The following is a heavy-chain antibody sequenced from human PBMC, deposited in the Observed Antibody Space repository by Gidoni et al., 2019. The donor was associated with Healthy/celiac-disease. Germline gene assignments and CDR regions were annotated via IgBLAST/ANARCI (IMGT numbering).Heavy chain of an antibody. CDR2: ISSSSSTI. V-gene: IGHV3-48*01. CDR3: SRLERAGTTFDAFDI. Sequence: VQLVESGGGLVQPGGSLRLSCAASGFPFSSYSMNWVRQAPGKGLEWVSYISSSSSTIYYADSVKGRFTISRDNAKNSLYLQMNSLRAEDTAVFYCSRLERAGTTFDAFDIWGQGTMVTVSS. J-gene: IGHJ3*02. D-gene: IGHD1-1*01. CDR1: GFPFSSYS.